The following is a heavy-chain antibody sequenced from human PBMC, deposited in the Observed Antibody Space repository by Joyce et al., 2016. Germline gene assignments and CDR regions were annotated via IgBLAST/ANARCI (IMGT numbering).Heavy chain of an antibody. V-gene: IGHV1-18*04. Sequence: QVQLVQSGAEVKKPGASVRVSCKASGYSFTTYGISWVRQAPGQALEWMGYITTNRGSTAYGQKFQGRVTMTADTSTSTAFMELRNLGSDDTAVYYCTKSGNGYISRAWGQGTLVTVSS. CDR3: TKSGNGYISRA. CDR2: ITTNRGST. J-gene: IGHJ5*02. D-gene: IGHD3-22*01. CDR1: GYSFTTYG.